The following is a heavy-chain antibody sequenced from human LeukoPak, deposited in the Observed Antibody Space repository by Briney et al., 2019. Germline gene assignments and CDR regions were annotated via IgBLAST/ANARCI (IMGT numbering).Heavy chain of an antibody. D-gene: IGHD6-13*01. Sequence: PGGSLRLSCEASGITFSSYGIHWVRQAPGKGLEWVAVIWPDGSNKYYADSVKGRFTISRDNSKNTLWLQMNSLRADDTALYYCASAAGAFDFWGQGRMVTVSS. CDR1: GITFSSYG. J-gene: IGHJ3*01. V-gene: IGHV3-33*01. CDR3: ASAAGAFDF. CDR2: IWPDGSNK.